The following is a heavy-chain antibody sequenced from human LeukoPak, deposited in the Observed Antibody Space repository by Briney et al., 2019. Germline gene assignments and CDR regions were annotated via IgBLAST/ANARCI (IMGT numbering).Heavy chain of an antibody. CDR3: ARDRGPLGYFDY. Sequence: SETLSLTCSVSGGSIKSSSYYWGWVRQPPGKGLEWIATIYFNEATQYNPSLRSRVTISVDTSKNQFSLKLSSVTAADTAVYYCARDRGPLGYFDYWGQGTLVTVSS. V-gene: IGHV4-39*07. CDR2: IYFNEAT. CDR1: GGSIKSSSYY. J-gene: IGHJ4*02.